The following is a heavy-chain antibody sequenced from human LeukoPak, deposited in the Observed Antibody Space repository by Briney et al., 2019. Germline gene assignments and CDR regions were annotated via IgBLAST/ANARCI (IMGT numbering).Heavy chain of an antibody. CDR3: ARYYDFWSGYYSGNYFDY. CDR1: GGSISSHY. Sequence: SETLSLTCTVSGGSISSHYWGWIRQPPGKGLEWIGYIYYSGSTNYNPPLKSRVTISVDTSKNQFSLKLSSVTDADTAVYYCARYYDFWSGYYSGNYFDYWGQGTLVTVSS. V-gene: IGHV4-59*11. D-gene: IGHD3-3*01. CDR2: IYYSGST. J-gene: IGHJ4*02.